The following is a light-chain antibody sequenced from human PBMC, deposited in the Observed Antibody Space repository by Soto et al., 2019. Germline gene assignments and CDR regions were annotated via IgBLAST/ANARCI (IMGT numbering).Light chain of an antibody. CDR2: DAS. J-gene: IGKJ5*01. CDR1: QGIGTL. Sequence: DIQMTQSPSSLSASIGDRVTITCQASQGIGTLLNWFQQRPGRAPKLMIYDASTLETGVPSRFSGSGSGSDFTFTISGLQPEDIATYYCQQYYVLPPTFGQGTRLEI. CDR3: QQYYVLPPT. V-gene: IGKV1-33*01.